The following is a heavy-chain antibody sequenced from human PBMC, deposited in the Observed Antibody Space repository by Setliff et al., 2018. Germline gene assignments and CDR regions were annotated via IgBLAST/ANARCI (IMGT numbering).Heavy chain of an antibody. CDR2: ISAYNGNT. V-gene: IGHV1-18*01. CDR3: ARDKLWLMGYYYYYYMDV. Sequence: ASVKVSCKASGYTFTSYAISWVRQAPGQGLEWMGWISAYNGNTNYAQKLQGRVTMTTDTSASTAYMELSSLRSEDTAVYYCARDKLWLMGYYYYYYMDVWGKGTTVTVSS. D-gene: IGHD5-18*01. J-gene: IGHJ6*03. CDR1: GYTFTSYA.